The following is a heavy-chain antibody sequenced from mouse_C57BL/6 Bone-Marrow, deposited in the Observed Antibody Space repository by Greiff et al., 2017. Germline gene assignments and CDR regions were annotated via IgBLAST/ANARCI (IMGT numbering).Heavy chain of an antibody. J-gene: IGHJ2*01. V-gene: IGHV14-3*01. Sequence: VQLQQSVAELVRPGASVKLSCTASGFNIKNTYMPWVKQRPEQGLEWIGRIDPANGNTKYAPKFQGKATITADTSSNTAYLQLSSLTSEDTAIYYCAREGYWGQGTTLTVSS. CDR1: GFNIKNTY. CDR3: AREGY. CDR2: IDPANGNT.